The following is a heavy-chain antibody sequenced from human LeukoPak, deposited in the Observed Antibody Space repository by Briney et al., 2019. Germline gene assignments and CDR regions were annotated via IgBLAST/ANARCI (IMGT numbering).Heavy chain of an antibody. CDR2: IYYSGST. Sequence: PSETLSLTCTVSGGSINSYYWSWIRQPPGKGLEWIGYIYYSGSTNYNPSLKSRVTISVDTSKNQFSLKLSSVTAADTAVYYCARSEDYDFWSGYHYYYYGMDVWGQGTTVTVSS. CDR3: ARSEDYDFWSGYHYYYYGMDV. J-gene: IGHJ6*02. V-gene: IGHV4-59*01. CDR1: GGSINSYY. D-gene: IGHD3-3*01.